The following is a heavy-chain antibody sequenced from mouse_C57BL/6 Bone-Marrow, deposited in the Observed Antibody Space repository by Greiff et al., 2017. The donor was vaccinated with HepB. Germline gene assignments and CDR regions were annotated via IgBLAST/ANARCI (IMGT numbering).Heavy chain of an antibody. D-gene: IGHD2-5*01. V-gene: IGHV1-81*01. CDR3: ARGRHYSNYVDY. J-gene: IGHJ2*01. CDR1: GYTFTSYG. Sequence: QVQLQQSGAELARPGASVKLSCKASGYTFTSYGISWVKQRTGQGLEWIGEIYPRSGNTYYNEKFKGKATLTADKSSSTAYMELRSLTSEDSAVYFCARGRHYSNYVDYWGQGTTLTVSS. CDR2: IYPRSGNT.